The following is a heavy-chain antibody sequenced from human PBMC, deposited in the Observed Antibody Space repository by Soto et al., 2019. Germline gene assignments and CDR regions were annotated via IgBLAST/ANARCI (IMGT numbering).Heavy chain of an antibody. D-gene: IGHD3-10*01. CDR3: VRDRGGVASNWFEP. CDR1: GGSISPYY. CDR2: VYYTGST. V-gene: IGHV4-59*01. Sequence: QVQLQESGPGLVRPSETLSLTCTVSGGSISPYYWSWIRQPPGKGLEWIGYVYYTGSTNYNPSLKSRVITSVDTSKNHFSLKLSSVTAADTAVYYCVRDRGGVASNWFEPWGQGTLVTVSS. J-gene: IGHJ5*02.